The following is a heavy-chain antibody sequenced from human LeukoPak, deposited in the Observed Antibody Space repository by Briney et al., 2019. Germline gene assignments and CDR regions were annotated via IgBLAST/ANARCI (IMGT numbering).Heavy chain of an antibody. CDR1: GFTFSNYG. V-gene: IGHV3-30*02. Sequence: PGGSLRLSCAASGFTFSNYGMHWVRQAPGKGLEWVAYIRFDGSNQYYADSVKGRFTISRDISKSTLYLQMNSLRAEDTAVYYCAKPFLRLKSWLQSYFDYWGQGTLVTVSS. J-gene: IGHJ4*02. CDR3: AKPFLRLKSWLQSYFDY. CDR2: IRFDGSNQ. D-gene: IGHD5-24*01.